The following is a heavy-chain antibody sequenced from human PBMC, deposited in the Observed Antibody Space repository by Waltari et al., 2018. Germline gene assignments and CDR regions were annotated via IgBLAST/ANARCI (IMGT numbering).Heavy chain of an antibody. CDR2: TSASSGST. Sequence: EVQLLASGGGLVQRGGSLRLSCAVCGFIFSRFAMSWVRHTPGKGLEWVAGTSASSGSTYYADSVQGRFTISRDNSKKRVFLQMNSLRAEDTATYYCTKMRRNLPRDIIDNWGQGTQVIIAS. CDR3: TKMRRNLPRDIIDN. V-gene: IGHV3-23*01. J-gene: IGHJ4*02. CDR1: GFIFSRFA.